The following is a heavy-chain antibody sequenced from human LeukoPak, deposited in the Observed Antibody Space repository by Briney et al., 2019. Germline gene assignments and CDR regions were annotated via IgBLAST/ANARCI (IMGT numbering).Heavy chain of an antibody. J-gene: IGHJ4*02. CDR1: GFIFTNHW. Sequence: GESLKISCEGTGFIFTNHWIGWVRQMPGKGLEWTGIINPGDSDTRYSPAIQGQATFSVDKSISTAYLQWSSLKASDTAIYYCVRQLTGGYFDYLGQGTLVTVSS. CDR3: VRQLTGGYFDY. CDR2: INPGDSDT. D-gene: IGHD3-10*01. V-gene: IGHV5-51*01.